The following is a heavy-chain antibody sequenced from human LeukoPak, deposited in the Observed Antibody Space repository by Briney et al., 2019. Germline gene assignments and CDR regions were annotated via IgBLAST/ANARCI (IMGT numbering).Heavy chain of an antibody. J-gene: IGHJ4*02. D-gene: IGHD3-22*01. V-gene: IGHV3-30*04. Sequence: GRSLRLSCAVSGFTFSTYAVHWIRLAPGKGLEWVAYIIHDGSRTAYADSVKGRFTISRDNSKDTVYLQINSLTAEDTAVYYCGDYFDTSAKGGDYWGQGTLVTVSS. CDR2: IIHDGSRT. CDR1: GFTFSTYA. CDR3: GDYFDTSAKGGDY.